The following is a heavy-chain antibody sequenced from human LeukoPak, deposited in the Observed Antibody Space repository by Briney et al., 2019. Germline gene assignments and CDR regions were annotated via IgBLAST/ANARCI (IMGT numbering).Heavy chain of an antibody. Sequence: PGGSLRLSCAASGFTFSGYWMSWVRQAPGKGLEWVANIKHDGSEKYYVDSVKGRFTISRDNAKNSLHLQMNSLRAEDTAVYYCARGRGVDYWGQGTLVTVSS. CDR2: IKHDGSEK. CDR3: ARGRGVDY. D-gene: IGHD3-10*01. J-gene: IGHJ4*02. V-gene: IGHV3-7*01. CDR1: GFTFSGYW.